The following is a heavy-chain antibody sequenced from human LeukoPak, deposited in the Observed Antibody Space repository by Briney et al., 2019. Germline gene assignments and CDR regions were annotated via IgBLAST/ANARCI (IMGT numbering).Heavy chain of an antibody. V-gene: IGHV4-61*02. CDR3: ARDAYGYTDT. Sequence: SETLSLTCTVAGDSIRTSSAYWSWIRHPAGKELEWIGRIYGRGSTNYNPSLKSRVTISVDKSKNQFSLKLSSVTAADTAVYYCARDAYGYTDTWGQGTLVTVSS. CDR1: GDSIRTSSAY. CDR2: IYGRGST. J-gene: IGHJ5*02. D-gene: IGHD5-12*01.